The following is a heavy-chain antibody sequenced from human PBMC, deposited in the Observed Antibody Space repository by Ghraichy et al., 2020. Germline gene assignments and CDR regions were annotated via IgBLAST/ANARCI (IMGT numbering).Heavy chain of an antibody. D-gene: IGHD2-15*01. Sequence: ASVKVSCKASGYTFTGYYMHWVRQAPGQGLEWMGWINPNSGGTNYAQKFQGRVTMTRDTSISTAYMELSRLRSDDTAVYYCARGYCSGGSCYSDDYWGQGTLVTVSS. V-gene: IGHV1-2*02. J-gene: IGHJ4*02. CDR3: ARGYCSGGSCYSDDY. CDR1: GYTFTGYY. CDR2: INPNSGGT.